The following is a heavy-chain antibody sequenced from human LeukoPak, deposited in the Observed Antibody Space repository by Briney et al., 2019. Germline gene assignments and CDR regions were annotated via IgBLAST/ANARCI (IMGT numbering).Heavy chain of an antibody. J-gene: IGHJ4*02. Sequence: GASVKVSCKASGYTFTGYYMHWVRQAPGQGLEWMGWINPNSGGTNYAQKFQGRVTMTRDTSISTAYMELSRLRSDDTAVYYCARDYDILTGYYPFGYWGQGTLVTVSS. CDR2: INPNSGGT. CDR1: GYTFTGYY. V-gene: IGHV1-2*02. D-gene: IGHD3-9*01. CDR3: ARDYDILTGYYPFGY.